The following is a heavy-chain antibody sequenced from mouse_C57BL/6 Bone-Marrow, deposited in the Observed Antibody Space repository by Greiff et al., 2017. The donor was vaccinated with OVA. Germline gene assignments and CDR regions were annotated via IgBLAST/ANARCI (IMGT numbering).Heavy chain of an antibody. CDR2: FYPGSGSI. V-gene: IGHV1-62-2*01. Sequence: QVHVKQSGAELVKPGASVKLSCKASGYTFTEYTIHWVKQRSGQGLEWIGWFYPGSGSIKYNEKFKDKATLTADKSSSTVYMELSRLTSEDSAVYFCARHEVAQATVDYWGQGTTLTASS. J-gene: IGHJ2*01. D-gene: IGHD3-2*02. CDR1: GYTFTEYT. CDR3: ARHEVAQATVDY.